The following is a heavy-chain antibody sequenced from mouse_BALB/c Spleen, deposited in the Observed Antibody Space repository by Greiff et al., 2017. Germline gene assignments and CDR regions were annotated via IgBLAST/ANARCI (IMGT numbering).Heavy chain of an antibody. D-gene: IGHD1-1*01. CDR2: INPYNGAT. Sequence: EVQLQQSGPELVKPGASVKISCKASGYSFTGYYMHWVKQSHVKSLEWIGRINPYNGATSYNQNFKDKASLTVDKSSSTAYMELHSLTSEDSAVYYCASDYYGSSYWFAYWGQGTLVTVSA. CDR3: ASDYYGSSYWFAY. V-gene: IGHV1-26*01. J-gene: IGHJ3*01. CDR1: GYSFTGYY.